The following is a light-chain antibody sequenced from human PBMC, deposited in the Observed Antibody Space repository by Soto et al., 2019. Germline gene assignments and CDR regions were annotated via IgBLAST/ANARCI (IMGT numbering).Light chain of an antibody. CDR3: ATWDDSLNAGV. CDR2: RSD. Sequence: QSVLTQTPSASGTPGQRVTISCIGSSTNIGSNTVSWYQQLPGTAPKLLIYRSDQRPSGVPGRFSGSKSGTSASLAISGLQSEDEADYYCATWDDSLNAGVFGGGTKLTVL. J-gene: IGLJ3*02. CDR1: STNIGSNT. V-gene: IGLV1-44*01.